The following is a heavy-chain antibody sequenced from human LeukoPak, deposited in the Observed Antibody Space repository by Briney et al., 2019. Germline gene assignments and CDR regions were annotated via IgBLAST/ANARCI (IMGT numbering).Heavy chain of an antibody. Sequence: GGSLRLSCAASGFSFTNYDMHWVRQAPGKGLEWVAFIRYDASYQNYPDSVKGRFTISRDISKNTLYLQMNSLRAEDTAVYFCAKGGDRGNYYFDSWGQGALVSVSS. CDR2: IRYDASYQ. CDR1: GFSFTNYD. J-gene: IGHJ4*02. V-gene: IGHV3-30*02. D-gene: IGHD3-10*01. CDR3: AKGGDRGNYYFDS.